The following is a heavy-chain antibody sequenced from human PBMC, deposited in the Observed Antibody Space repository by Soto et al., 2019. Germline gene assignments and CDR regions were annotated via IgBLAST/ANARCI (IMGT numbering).Heavy chain of an antibody. Sequence: DVQLVESGGGLIQPGASLRLSCAAFGLTISGKKYVAWVRQAPGKGLEWVSGLYDVDGSFYADSVRGRFTTSSDSSKTTVYLQMNDLRPDDTAVYYCATWHEREPAYDVWGQGTTVTFSS. CDR1: GLTISGKKY. V-gene: IGHV3-53*01. D-gene: IGHD1-1*01. J-gene: IGHJ3*01. CDR3: ATWHEREPAYDV. CDR2: LYDVDGS.